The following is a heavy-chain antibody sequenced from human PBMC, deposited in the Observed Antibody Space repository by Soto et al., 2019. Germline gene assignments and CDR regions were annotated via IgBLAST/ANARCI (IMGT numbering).Heavy chain of an antibody. J-gene: IGHJ6*02. CDR2: IYYSETT. CDR1: GGSISSSSYY. V-gene: IGHV4-39*07. Sequence: SETLSLTCTVSGGSISSSSYYWGWIRQPPGKGLEWIGYIYYSETTYHNPSLQSRVTISADTSKNQFSLNLSSVTAADTAVYYCARGFLEWLSHPYYGMDVWGQGTTVTVSS. D-gene: IGHD3-3*01. CDR3: ARGFLEWLSHPYYGMDV.